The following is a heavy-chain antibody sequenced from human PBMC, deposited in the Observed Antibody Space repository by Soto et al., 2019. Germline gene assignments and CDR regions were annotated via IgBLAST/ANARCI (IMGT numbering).Heavy chain of an antibody. CDR3: ARMRSDYDSSGLDY. CDR2: IDWDEDR. CDR1: GFSLSTSGMR. J-gene: IGHJ4*02. D-gene: IGHD3-22*01. Sequence: SGPTLVNPTETLTLTCTFSGFSLSTSGMRVSWIRQAPGKALEWLARIDWDEDRFYSTSLKTRLTISKDTSKNQVVLTMTKMDPVDTATYYCARMRSDYDSSGLDYWGQGILVTVS. V-gene: IGHV2-70*04.